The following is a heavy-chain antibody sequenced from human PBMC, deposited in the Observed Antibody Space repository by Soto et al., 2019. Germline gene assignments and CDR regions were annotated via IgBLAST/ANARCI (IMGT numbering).Heavy chain of an antibody. V-gene: IGHV3-23*01. J-gene: IGHJ4*02. CDR2: ISGSGGST. CDR1: GFTFSSYA. Sequence: LRLSCAASGFTFSSYAMSWVHQAPGKGLEWVSAISGSGGSTYYADSVKGRFTISRDNSKNTLYLQMNSLRAEDTAVYYCAKDRFGHYYDSSGYYYVIDYWGQGTLVTVSS. CDR3: AKDRFGHYYDSSGYYYVIDY. D-gene: IGHD3-22*01.